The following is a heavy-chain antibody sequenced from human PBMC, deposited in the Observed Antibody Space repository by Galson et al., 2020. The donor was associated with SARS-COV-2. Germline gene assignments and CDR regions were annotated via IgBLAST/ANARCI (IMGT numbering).Heavy chain of an antibody. CDR1: GFTFDDYA. Sequence: SLKISCAASGFTFDDYAMHWVRQAPGKGLEWVSGISWNSGSIGYADSVKGRFTISRDNAKNSLYLQMNSLRAEDTALYYCAKLRNYYDSSGYSGDYWGQGTLVTVSS. J-gene: IGHJ4*02. V-gene: IGHV3-9*01. CDR3: AKLRNYYDSSGYSGDY. CDR2: ISWNSGSI. D-gene: IGHD3-22*01.